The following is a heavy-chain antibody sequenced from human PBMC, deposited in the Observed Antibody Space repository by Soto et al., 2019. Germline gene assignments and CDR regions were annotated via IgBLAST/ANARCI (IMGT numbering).Heavy chain of an antibody. V-gene: IGHV4-30-4*01. Sequence: QVQLQESGPGLVKPSQTLSLTCTVSGGSISSGDYYWSWIRQPPGKGLEWIGYIYYSGSTYYNPSLKSRVTISVDTSKNQFSLKLSSVTAADTAVYYCARAWCTNGVCSDYFDYWGQGTLVTVSS. CDR3: ARAWCTNGVCSDYFDY. CDR2: IYYSGST. D-gene: IGHD2-8*01. CDR1: GGSISSGDYY. J-gene: IGHJ4*02.